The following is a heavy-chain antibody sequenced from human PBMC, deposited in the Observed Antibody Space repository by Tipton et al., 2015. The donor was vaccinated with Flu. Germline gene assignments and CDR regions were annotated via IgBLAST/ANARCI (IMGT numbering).Heavy chain of an antibody. J-gene: IGHJ3*02. CDR2: IYHSGTT. V-gene: IGHV4-39*07. Sequence: TLSLTCTVSGGSISSSSHYWGWIRQPPGKGLEWIGSIYHSGTTYYNPSLKSRVTISVDTSKNQFSLKLGSVTAGDTAVYYCARRDCDGGICYSRVYDAFDIWGQGTLVTVSS. D-gene: IGHD2-8*02. CDR1: GGSISSSSHY. CDR3: ARRDCDGGICYSRVYDAFDI.